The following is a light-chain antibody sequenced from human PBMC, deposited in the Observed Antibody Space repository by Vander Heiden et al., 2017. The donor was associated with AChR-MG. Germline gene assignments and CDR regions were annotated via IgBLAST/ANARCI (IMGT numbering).Light chain of an antibody. CDR1: RGDLGSYNL. CDR3: CSYADSSRVV. Sequence: QSALTQPAPVSGSPGPSITSSCTGTRGDLGSYNLVSWYQHHPDKAHKLIIYEVTKRPSGVSNRFSGSKSGDTASLTISGLQAEDEADYYCCSYADSSRVVFGGGTKLTVL. V-gene: IGLV2-23*02. J-gene: IGLJ2*01. CDR2: EVT.